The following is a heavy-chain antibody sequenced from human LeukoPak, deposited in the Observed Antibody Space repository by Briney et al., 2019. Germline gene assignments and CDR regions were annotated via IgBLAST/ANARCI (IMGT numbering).Heavy chain of an antibody. J-gene: IGHJ5*02. CDR3: ARIGYCSSTSCYGNWFDP. V-gene: IGHV1-3*01. D-gene: IGHD2-2*01. CDR2: INAGNGNT. Sequence: GASVKVSCKASGYTFTSYAMHWVRQAPGQRLEWMGWINAGNGNTKYSQKFQGRVTITRDTSASTAYMELSSLRSEDTAVYYCARIGYCSSTSCYGNWFDPWGQGTLVTVSS. CDR1: GYTFTSYA.